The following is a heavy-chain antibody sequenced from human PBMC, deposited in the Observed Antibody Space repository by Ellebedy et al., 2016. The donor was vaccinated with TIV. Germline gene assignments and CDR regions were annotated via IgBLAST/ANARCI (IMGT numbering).Heavy chain of an antibody. D-gene: IGHD3-10*01. V-gene: IGHV3-30-3*01. CDR3: ASNGRRFGELGFGDY. J-gene: IGHJ4*02. CDR1: GFTFSSYA. CDR2: ISYDGSNK. Sequence: GESLKISCAASGFTFSSYAMHWVRQAPGKGLEWVAVISYDGSNKYYADSVKGRFTISRDNSKNTLYLQMNSLRAEDTAVYYCASNGRRFGELGFGDYWGQGTLVTVSS.